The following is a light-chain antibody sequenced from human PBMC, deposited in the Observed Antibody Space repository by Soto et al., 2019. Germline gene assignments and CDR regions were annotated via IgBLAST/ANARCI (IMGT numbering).Light chain of an antibody. CDR2: EDS. V-gene: IGLV2-23*01. CDR3: CSYAGSSNYV. Sequence: QYVLAQPASVSWSPGHSITISCTGTSSDVGRYNLVSWYQQHPGKAPKLIIHEDSKRSSGLSNRFSGSKSGNTASLTISGLQAEEEADHYCCSYAGSSNYVFGTGTKVTVL. CDR1: SSDVGRYNL. J-gene: IGLJ1*01.